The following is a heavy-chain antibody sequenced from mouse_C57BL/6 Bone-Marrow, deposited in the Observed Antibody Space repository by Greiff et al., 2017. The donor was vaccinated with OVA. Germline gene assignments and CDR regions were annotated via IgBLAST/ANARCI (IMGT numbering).Heavy chain of an antibody. V-gene: IGHV1-19*01. J-gene: IGHJ2*01. CDR1: GYTFTDYY. CDR2: INPYNGGT. CDR3: ARSEWLPYYFDY. Sequence: EVQLQQSGPVLVKPGASVKMSCKASGYTFTDYYMNWVKQSHGKSLEWIGVINPYNGGTSYNQKFKGKATLTVDKSSSTAYMELNSLTSEDSAVYYCARSEWLPYYFDYWGQGTTLTVSS. D-gene: IGHD2-2*01.